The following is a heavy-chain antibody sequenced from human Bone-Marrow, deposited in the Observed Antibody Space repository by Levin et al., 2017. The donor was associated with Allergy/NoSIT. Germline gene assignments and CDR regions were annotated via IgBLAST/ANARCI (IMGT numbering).Heavy chain of an antibody. CDR1: GASMSISSYY. CDR2: IYYSGST. J-gene: IGHJ4*02. Sequence: SETLSLTCPVSGASMSISSYYWGWVRQPPGKGLEWIGNIYYSGSTNYNSSLRGRVTMSVDTSRNQFSLKLRSATAADTAVYYCAREAKEGVGSGSDYWGQGILVTVSS. V-gene: IGHV4-39*07. D-gene: IGHD3-10*01. CDR3: AREAKEGVGSGSDY.